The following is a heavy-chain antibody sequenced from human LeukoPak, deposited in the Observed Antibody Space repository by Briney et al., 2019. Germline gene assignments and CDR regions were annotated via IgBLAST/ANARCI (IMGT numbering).Heavy chain of an antibody. V-gene: IGHV1-8*01. CDR3: ARGRGELRGYYYYYYMDV. CDR1: GYTFTSYD. D-gene: IGHD1-26*01. CDR2: MNPNSGNT. Sequence: GASVKVSCKASGYTFTSYDINWVRQATGQGLEWMGWMNPNSGNTGYAQKFQGRVTMTRNTSISTAYMELSSLRSEDTAVYYCARGRGELRGYYYYYYMDVWGKGTTVTVSS. J-gene: IGHJ6*03.